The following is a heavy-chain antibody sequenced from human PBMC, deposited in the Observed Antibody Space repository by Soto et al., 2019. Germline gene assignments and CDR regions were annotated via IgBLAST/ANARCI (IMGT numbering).Heavy chain of an antibody. V-gene: IGHV1-69*13. CDR2: IIPMFGTA. CDR3: ARRAAVSVTGLWFDP. Sequence: ASVKVSCEASKGTLKRDAITWVRPVTGQGLEWMGGIIPMFGTADYAQKFQGRVTITADESTGTAYMELSSLRSEDTAVYFFARRAAVSVTGLWFDPWGQGTLVTVSP. D-gene: IGHD6-25*01. J-gene: IGHJ5*02. CDR1: KGTLKRDA.